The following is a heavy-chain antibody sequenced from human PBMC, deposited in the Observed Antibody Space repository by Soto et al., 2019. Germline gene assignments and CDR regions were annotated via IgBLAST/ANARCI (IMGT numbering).Heavy chain of an antibody. V-gene: IGHV3-23*01. D-gene: IGHD5-12*01. CDR3: AKGLEGYVVASFYS. J-gene: IGHJ4*02. CDR2: ITSSGSST. CDR1: GFIFSDYA. Sequence: EVQLLESGGGGVQPGGSLRLSCAASGFIFSDYAMTWVRQTPGKGLEWVSAITSSGSSTYFADSLKGRITISRDNSTNTLSLQMDSRKVEDTAIYYCAKGLEGYVVASFYSWGQGALVTVSS.